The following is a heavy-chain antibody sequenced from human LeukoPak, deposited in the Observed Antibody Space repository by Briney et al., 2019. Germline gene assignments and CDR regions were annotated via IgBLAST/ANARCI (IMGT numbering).Heavy chain of an antibody. Sequence: ASVKVSCKASGYTFTSYDINWVRQATGQGLEWMGWMNPNSGNTGYAQKFQGRVTITRNTSISTAYMELSSLRSEDTAVYYCARGEGTGRDDAFDIWGQGTMVTVSS. CDR2: MNPNSGNT. J-gene: IGHJ3*02. CDR3: ARGEGTGRDDAFDI. CDR1: GYTFTSYD. V-gene: IGHV1-8*03. D-gene: IGHD1-1*01.